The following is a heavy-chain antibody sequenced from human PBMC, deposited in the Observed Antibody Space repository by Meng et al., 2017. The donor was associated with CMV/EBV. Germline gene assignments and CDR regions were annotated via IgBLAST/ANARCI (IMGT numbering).Heavy chain of an antibody. CDR1: FNFRRVD. D-gene: IGHD2-2*01. Sequence: FNFRRVDIHWFRQASGKGLEWVGRIRSKANSYATAYAASVKGRFTISRDDSKNTAYLQMNSLKTEDTAVYYCTRLGYCSSTSCSPVYWGQGTLVTVSS. CDR3: TRLGYCSSTSCSPVY. V-gene: IGHV3-73*01. CDR2: IRSKANSYAT. J-gene: IGHJ4*02.